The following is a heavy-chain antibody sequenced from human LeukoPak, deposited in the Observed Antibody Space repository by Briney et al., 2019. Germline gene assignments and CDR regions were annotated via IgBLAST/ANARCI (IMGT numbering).Heavy chain of an antibody. CDR1: GFTFSNAW. D-gene: IGHD1-26*01. V-gene: IGHV3-15*01. Sequence: GGSLRLSCTASGFTFSNAWVGWVRQAPGKGLEWVGRIKSKTNDETTDYAAPVKGRFTISRDDSKNTLFLQMNSLKTEDTAVYYCTTERSGSFPYWGQGALVTVSS. J-gene: IGHJ4*02. CDR3: TTERSGSFPY. CDR2: IKSKTNDETT.